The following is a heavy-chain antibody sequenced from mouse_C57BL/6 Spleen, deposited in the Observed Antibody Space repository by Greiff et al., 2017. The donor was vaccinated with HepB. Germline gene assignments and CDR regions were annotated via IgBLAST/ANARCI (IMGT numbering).Heavy chain of an antibody. J-gene: IGHJ1*03. V-gene: IGHV5-4*01. CDR3: ARGGPTIVTTWYFDV. D-gene: IGHD2-5*01. CDR1: GFTFSSYA. CDR2: ISDGGSYT. Sequence: DVQLVESGGGLVKPGGSLKLSCAASGFTFSSYAMSWVRQTPEKRLEWVATISDGGSYTYYPDSVKGRFTISRDNAKNNLYLQMSHLKSEDTAMYYCARGGPTIVTTWYFDVWGTGTTVTVSS.